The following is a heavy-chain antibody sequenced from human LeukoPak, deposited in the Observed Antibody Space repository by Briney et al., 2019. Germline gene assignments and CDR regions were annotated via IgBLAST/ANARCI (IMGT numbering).Heavy chain of an antibody. CDR2: IYYSGST. V-gene: IGHV4-31*03. Sequence: PSETLSLTCTVSSGSISSGGYYWNWIRQHPGKGLEWIGYIYYSGSTYYNPSLKSRVTKSVDTSNNQFSLKLSSVTAADTAVYYCARAPIPDYFFDYWGQATLVTVSS. CDR3: ARAPIPDYFFDY. J-gene: IGHJ4*02. D-gene: IGHD2-21*02. CDR1: SGSISSGGYY.